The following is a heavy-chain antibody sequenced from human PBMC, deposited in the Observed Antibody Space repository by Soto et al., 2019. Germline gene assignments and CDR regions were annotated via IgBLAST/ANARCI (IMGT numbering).Heavy chain of an antibody. CDR3: ARDLKEYCSDGKCNWFDP. D-gene: IGHD2-15*01. CDR1: GGPISSFY. Sequence: PSETLSLTCTVSGGPISSFYCTWIRQPPGKGLEWIGYISYSGSTDYNPSLKSRVTISFDASKNQISLQVRSATAADAAVYYCARDLKEYCSDGKCNWFDPWGQGTLVTVSS. J-gene: IGHJ5*02. V-gene: IGHV4-59*01. CDR2: ISYSGST.